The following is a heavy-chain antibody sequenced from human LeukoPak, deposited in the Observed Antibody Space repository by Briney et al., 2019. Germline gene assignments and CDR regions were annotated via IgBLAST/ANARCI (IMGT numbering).Heavy chain of an antibody. D-gene: IGHD6-19*01. CDR3: ARVRSVAGPANFDY. CDR2: INPNSGGT. V-gene: IGHV1-2*06. CDR1: GYTFTGYY. J-gene: IGHJ4*02. Sequence: VASVKVSCKASGYTFTGYYMHWVRQAPGQGLEWMGRINPNSGGTNYAQKFQGRVTMTRDTSISTAYMELSRLRSDDTAVYYCARVRSVAGPANFDYWGQGTLVTVSS.